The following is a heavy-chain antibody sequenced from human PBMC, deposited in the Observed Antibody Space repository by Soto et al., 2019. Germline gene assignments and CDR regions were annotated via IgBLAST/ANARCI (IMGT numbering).Heavy chain of an antibody. CDR3: ASERLCGADCYFFDN. V-gene: IGHV3-48*03. D-gene: IGHD2-21*02. J-gene: IGHJ4*02. CDR2: ISGSNNNI. Sequence: QPXGSLRLSCAASGFTLRNYEMNWVRQAPGKGLEWISKISGSNNNIYYADSVRGRFTISRDNAKNSLYLQMNSLRAEDTAIYYCASERLCGADCYFFDNWGQGTQVTVSS. CDR1: GFTLRNYE.